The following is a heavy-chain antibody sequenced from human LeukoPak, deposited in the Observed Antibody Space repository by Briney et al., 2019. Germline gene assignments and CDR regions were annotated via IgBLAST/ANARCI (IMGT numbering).Heavy chain of an antibody. CDR2: IFPGDSDI. CDR1: GVTFTYNW. D-gene: IGHD5-18*01. CDR3: ARGGYSYGYADY. V-gene: IGHV5-51*01. Sequence: GESLKISCKSSGVTFTYNWIAWVRQMPGKGLEWMGIIFPGDSDIRYSPSFQGHVTISADRSISTTYLQWSSLKASDTALYYCARGGYSYGYADYWGQGTLVTVSS. J-gene: IGHJ4*02.